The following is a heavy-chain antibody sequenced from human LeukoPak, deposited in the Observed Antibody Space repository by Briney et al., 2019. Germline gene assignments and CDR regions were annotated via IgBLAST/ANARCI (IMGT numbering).Heavy chain of an antibody. J-gene: IGHJ3*02. V-gene: IGHV4-61*09. CDR2: IYTSGST. CDR3: ARGSGRDAFDI. Sequence: SQTLSLTCTVSGGSISSANYYWNWIRQPAGKGLEWIGHIYTSGSTNYNPSLKSRVTISVDTSKNQFSLKLSSVTAADTAVYYCARGSGRDAFDIWGQGTMVTVSS. CDR1: GGSISSANYY.